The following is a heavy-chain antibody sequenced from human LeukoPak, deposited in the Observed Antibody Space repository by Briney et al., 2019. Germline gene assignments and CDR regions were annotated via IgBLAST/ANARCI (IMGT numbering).Heavy chain of an antibody. CDR3: ARGVAAAGHRFDY. Sequence: SQTLSLTCTVSGGSISSGGYYWRWIRQHPGKGLEWIGYIYYSGSTYYNPSLKSRVTISVDTSKNQFSLKLSSVTAADTAVYYCARGVAAAGHRFDYWGQGTLVTVSS. CDR1: GGSISSGGYY. J-gene: IGHJ4*02. V-gene: IGHV4-31*03. D-gene: IGHD6-13*01. CDR2: IYYSGST.